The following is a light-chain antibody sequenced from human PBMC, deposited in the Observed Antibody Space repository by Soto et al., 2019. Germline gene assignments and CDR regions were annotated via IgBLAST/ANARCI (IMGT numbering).Light chain of an antibody. CDR1: SSDGGSYNL. CDR3: CSYAGSSTYV. CDR2: EGS. V-gene: IGLV2-23*01. Sequence: SVLTQPASVSGSPGQSITISCTGTSSDGGSYNLVSWYQQHPGKAPKLMSYEGSKRPSGVSNRCSGSKAGNTASLTISGLQAEDEADYYCCSYAGSSTYVFGTGTKVTVL. J-gene: IGLJ1*01.